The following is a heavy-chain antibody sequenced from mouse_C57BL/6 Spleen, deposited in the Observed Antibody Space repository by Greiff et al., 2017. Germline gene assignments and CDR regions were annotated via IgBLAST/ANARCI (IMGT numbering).Heavy chain of an antibody. D-gene: IGHD2-5*01. CDR3: ASCSNYDWYFDV. CDR1: GYTFTSYW. J-gene: IGHJ1*03. CDR2: IHPNSGST. Sequence: VQLQQPGAELVKPGASVKLSCKASGYTFTSYWMHWVKQRPGQGLEWIGMIHPNSGSTNYNEKFKSKATLTVDKSSSTAYMQLSSLTSEDSAVYYCASCSNYDWYFDVWGTGTTVTVSS. V-gene: IGHV1-64*01.